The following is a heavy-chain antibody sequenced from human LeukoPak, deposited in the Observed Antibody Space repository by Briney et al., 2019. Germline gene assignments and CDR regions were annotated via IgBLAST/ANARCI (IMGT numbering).Heavy chain of an antibody. CDR1: GGSISSSSYY. J-gene: IGHJ4*02. Sequence: PSETLSLTCTVSGGSISSSSYYWGWIRQPPGKGLEWIGSIYYSGSTYYNPSLKSRVTISVDTSKNQFSLKLSSVTAADTAVYYCAVSAQQLVPYYFDYWGQGTLVTVSS. D-gene: IGHD6-13*01. CDR2: IYYSGST. V-gene: IGHV4-39*07. CDR3: AVSAQQLVPYYFDY.